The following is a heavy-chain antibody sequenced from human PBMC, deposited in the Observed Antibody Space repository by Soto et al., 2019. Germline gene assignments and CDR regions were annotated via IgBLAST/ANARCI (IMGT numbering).Heavy chain of an antibody. V-gene: IGHV3-48*02. Sequence: GGSLRLSCLASGVSLSNFVMFWVRQAPGKGLEWISYISRSHSAIYYADSVKGRFTMSRDDAKNSIFLQMNSLKDEDRAVYYCATEGPNGYIPDYLESWGQGVPVTVSS. D-gene: IGHD5-12*01. CDR1: GVSLSNFV. CDR3: ATEGPNGYIPDYLES. CDR2: ISRSHSAI. J-gene: IGHJ4*02.